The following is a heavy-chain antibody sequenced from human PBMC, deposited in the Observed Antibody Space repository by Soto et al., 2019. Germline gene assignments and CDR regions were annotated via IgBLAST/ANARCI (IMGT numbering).Heavy chain of an antibody. Sequence: GESLKISCKGSGYSFTSYWIAWVRQVPGKGLEWMGIIYPADSDVRHSPSFQGQVTISVDKSLSTAYLQWSSLTASDTAMYYCARQDCKGGGFYSSRHYYYGMDAWGQGTTVTVSS. CDR3: ARQDCKGGGFYSSRHYYYGMDA. J-gene: IGHJ6*02. CDR1: GYSFTSYW. CDR2: IYPADSDV. V-gene: IGHV5-51*01. D-gene: IGHD2-15*01.